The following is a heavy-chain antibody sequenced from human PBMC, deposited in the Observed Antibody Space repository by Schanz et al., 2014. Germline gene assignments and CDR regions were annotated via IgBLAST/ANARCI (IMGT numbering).Heavy chain of an antibody. Sequence: QVQLVQSGAEVKKPGASVKVSCKASGYTFTSDSMHWVRQAPGQGLEWMGMINPSGGSTTYAQKFQGRVTMARDTSTSSVYIELSGLRSEDTAVYYCARDAFYGDSSLNVMDVWGQGTTXTVSS. CDR3: ARDAFYGDSSLNVMDV. CDR2: INPSGGST. J-gene: IGHJ6*02. CDR1: GYTFTSDS. V-gene: IGHV1-46*01. D-gene: IGHD4-17*01.